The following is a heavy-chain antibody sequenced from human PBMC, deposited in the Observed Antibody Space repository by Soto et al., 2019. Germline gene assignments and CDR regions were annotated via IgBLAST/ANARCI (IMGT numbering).Heavy chain of an antibody. Sequence: GGSLILSCAASGFTFRNYAMSWVRQTPGKGLEWVSVISGSGGSTYYADSVKGRFTISRDNSKNTLYLQMNSLRAEDTAVYYCAKGGFCSSTSCPYLGYMDVWGKGTTVTVSS. D-gene: IGHD2-2*01. J-gene: IGHJ6*03. CDR3: AKGGFCSSTSCPYLGYMDV. CDR2: ISGSGGST. CDR1: GFTFRNYA. V-gene: IGHV3-23*01.